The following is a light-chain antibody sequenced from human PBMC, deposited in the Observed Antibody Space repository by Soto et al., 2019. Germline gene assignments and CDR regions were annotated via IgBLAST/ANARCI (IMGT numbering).Light chain of an antibody. CDR1: QGISSY. CDR2: YAS. Sequence: AIRMTQSPFSLSASVGDRVTITCWASQGISSYLAWYQQKPTKAPNLLISYASSLRGGVPSRFSGSGSGTDYPLTISCLQPEDFATYYCQQYYSTPHTFGGGTKVEIK. V-gene: IGKV1D-43*01. J-gene: IGKJ4*01. CDR3: QQYYSTPHT.